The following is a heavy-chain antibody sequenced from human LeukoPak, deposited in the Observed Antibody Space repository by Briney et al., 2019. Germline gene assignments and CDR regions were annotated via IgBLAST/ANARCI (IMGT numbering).Heavy chain of an antibody. CDR1: SGSINSYY. Sequence: KPSHTLSLTCTVSSGSINSYYGSWIRQPPGKGLEWLGYIHYSGSTNYNPSLKSRVTISVDTSKNQFSLKLSSVTAADTAVYYCAREKEILTGYSGLDVWGQGTTVTVSS. V-gene: IGHV4-59*01. D-gene: IGHD3-9*01. CDR2: IHYSGST. CDR3: AREKEILTGYSGLDV. J-gene: IGHJ6*02.